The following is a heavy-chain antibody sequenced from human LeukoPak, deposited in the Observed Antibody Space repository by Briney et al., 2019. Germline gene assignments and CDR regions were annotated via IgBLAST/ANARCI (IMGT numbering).Heavy chain of an antibody. CDR2: IYAGGST. V-gene: IGHV4-4*07. CDR3: ARDGYYGSGAFLDGFDI. J-gene: IGHJ3*02. Sequence: SETLALIWTVSGVSISSFFWSWIRQPAGKGVEWIGRIYAGGSTNYNPSLKSRVTMSVDTSKSQFSLKLSSVTAADTAVYYCARDGYYGSGAFLDGFDIWGQGTKVTVSS. CDR1: GVSISSFF. D-gene: IGHD3-10*01.